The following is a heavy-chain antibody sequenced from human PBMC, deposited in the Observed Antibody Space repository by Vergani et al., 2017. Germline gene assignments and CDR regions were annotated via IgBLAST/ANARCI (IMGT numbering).Heavy chain of an antibody. J-gene: IGHJ4*02. CDR3: ATSCSATDCYLGFFCV. CDR2: INHRGDT. V-gene: IGHV4-34*01. D-gene: IGHD2-21*02. Sequence: QAQLQQWGAGLLKPSETLSLTCAVSGGSLSGYFWCWSRQSPGKGLEWIGDINHRGDTKYNPSLKSRVTMSVETSKNQFSLILQSVTAANTAMYYCATSCSATDCYLGFFCVWGQGTLVTVSS. CDR1: GGSLSGYF.